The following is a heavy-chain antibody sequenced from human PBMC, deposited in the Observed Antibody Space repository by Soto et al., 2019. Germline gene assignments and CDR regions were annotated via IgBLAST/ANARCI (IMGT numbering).Heavy chain of an antibody. D-gene: IGHD7-27*01. CDR3: ARGTLGIYYYYYGMDV. CDR2: IIPRFGTP. J-gene: IGHJ6*02. CDR1: GGTFSSFA. Sequence: QVQLVQSGAEVKKPGSSVKVSCKASGGTFSSFAISWVRQAPGQGLEWMGGIIPRFGTPNYAQKFQGRVTITADALTRTAYMELSSMRSEDTAVYYCARGTLGIYYYYYGMDVWGQGTTVTVSS. V-gene: IGHV1-69*12.